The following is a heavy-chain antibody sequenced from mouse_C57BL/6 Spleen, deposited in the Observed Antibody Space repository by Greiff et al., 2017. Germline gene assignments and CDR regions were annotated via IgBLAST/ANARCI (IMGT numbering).Heavy chain of an antibody. CDR1: GFTFSDYG. V-gene: IGHV5-17*01. Sequence: VQLKQSGGGLVKPGGSLKISCAASGFTFSDYGMHWVRQAPEKGLEWVAYISSGSRTIYYADTVKGRFTISRDNAKNNLFLQMTSLRSEDTAMYYCAREGYGSSYVDYWGQGTTLTVSS. CDR2: ISSGSRTI. D-gene: IGHD1-1*01. J-gene: IGHJ2*01. CDR3: AREGYGSSYVDY.